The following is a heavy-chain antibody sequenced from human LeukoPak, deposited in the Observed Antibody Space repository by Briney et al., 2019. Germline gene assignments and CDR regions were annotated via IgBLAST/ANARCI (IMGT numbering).Heavy chain of an antibody. D-gene: IGHD6-13*01. J-gene: IGHJ4*02. Sequence: PGGSLRLSCEASGFTSSSYAMSWVRQLPGKGLEWVSAISGGGGGTYYVDSVKGRFTISRDNSKNTLYLQMSSLRAGDTAVYYCAKDHFSSWTAGSSWPNNFDYWGQGTLVTVSS. CDR3: AKDHFSSWTAGSSWPNNFDY. CDR2: ISGGGGGT. V-gene: IGHV3-23*01. CDR1: GFTSSSYA.